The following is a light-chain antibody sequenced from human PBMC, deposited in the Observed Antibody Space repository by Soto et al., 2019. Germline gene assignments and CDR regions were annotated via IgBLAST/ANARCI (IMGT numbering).Light chain of an antibody. V-gene: IGLV1-40*01. CDR1: SSNIGAGYD. Sequence: QSVLTQPPSVSGAPGQRVTISCTGSSSNIGAGYDVNWYQQLPGTAPKLLIYGNTNRPSGVPDRFSGSKSSTSSSLAISGLQPEHEAENYRQSWGTSLWGSVFGSGTMLTVL. CDR2: GNT. J-gene: IGLJ2*01. CDR3: QSWGTSLWGSV.